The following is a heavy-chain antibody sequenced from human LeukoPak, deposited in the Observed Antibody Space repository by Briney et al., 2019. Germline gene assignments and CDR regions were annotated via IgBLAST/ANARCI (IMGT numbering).Heavy chain of an antibody. V-gene: IGHV4-4*02. CDR3: ARRRQYCSSTSCYTGSQGKYFQH. D-gene: IGHD2-2*02. CDR2: IYHSGST. Sequence: RTSGTLSLTCAVSGGSISSSNWWSWVRQPPGKGLEWIGEIYHSGSTNYNPSLKSRVTISVDKSKNQFSLKLSSVTAADTAVYYCARRRQYCSSTSCYTGSQGKYFQHWGQGTLVTVSS. CDR1: GGSISSSNW. J-gene: IGHJ1*01.